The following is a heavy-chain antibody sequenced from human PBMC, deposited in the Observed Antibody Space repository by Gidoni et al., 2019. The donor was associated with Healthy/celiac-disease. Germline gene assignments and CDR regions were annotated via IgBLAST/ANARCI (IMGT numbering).Heavy chain of an antibody. Sequence: QVQLQESGPGLVKPSQTLSLTCTVSGGSISSGDYYWRWIRQPPGKGLEWIGYIYYSGSTYSNPSLKSRVTISVDTSKNQFSLKLSSVTAADTAVYYCARYSDYYYYMDVWGKGTTVTVSS. CDR3: ARYSDYYYYMDV. D-gene: IGHD2-15*01. CDR1: GGSISSGDYY. J-gene: IGHJ6*03. CDR2: IYYSGST. V-gene: IGHV4-30-4*01.